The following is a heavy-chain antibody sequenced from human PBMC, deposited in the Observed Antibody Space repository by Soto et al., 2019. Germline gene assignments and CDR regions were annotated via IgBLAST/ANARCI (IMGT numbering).Heavy chain of an antibody. CDR3: ARGSPGQYTGYPFY. V-gene: IGHV3-7*01. D-gene: IGHD5-12*01. Sequence: GGSLRLSCAASGFTFSTYWMNWVRQAPGKGLEWVANMNQDGSKKNYVDSVKGRFTISRDNARNSLYLQMNGLRAEDTAVYYCARGSPGQYTGYPFYWGQGTLVTVSS. CDR1: GFTFSTYW. CDR2: MNQDGSKK. J-gene: IGHJ4*02.